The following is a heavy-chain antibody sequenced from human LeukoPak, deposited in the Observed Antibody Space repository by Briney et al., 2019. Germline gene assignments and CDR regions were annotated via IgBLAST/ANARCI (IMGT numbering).Heavy chain of an antibody. Sequence: GGSLRLSCAASGFTFSSYSMNWVRQAPGKGLEWVSSISSSSSYIYYADSVKGRFTISRDNAKNSLYLQMNSLRAEDTAVYYCARDGGYYYDSSGYYYSFFPVDYWGQGTLVTVSS. V-gene: IGHV3-21*01. J-gene: IGHJ4*02. CDR1: GFTFSSYS. CDR3: ARDGGYYYDSSGYYYSFFPVDY. CDR2: ISSSSSYI. D-gene: IGHD3-22*01.